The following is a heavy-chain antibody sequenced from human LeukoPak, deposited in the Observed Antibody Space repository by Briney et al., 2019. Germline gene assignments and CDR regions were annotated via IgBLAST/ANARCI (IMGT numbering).Heavy chain of an antibody. V-gene: IGHV1-2*06. CDR3: ARESSGWYYHY. Sequence: ASVKVSCKASGYTFTGYYMHWVRQAPGQGLEWMGRINPNSGGTNYAQKFQGSVNMTRDTSISTAYMELSRLRSDDTAVYYCARESSGWYYHYWGQGTLVTVSS. D-gene: IGHD6-19*01. CDR1: GYTFTGYY. CDR2: INPNSGGT. J-gene: IGHJ4*02.